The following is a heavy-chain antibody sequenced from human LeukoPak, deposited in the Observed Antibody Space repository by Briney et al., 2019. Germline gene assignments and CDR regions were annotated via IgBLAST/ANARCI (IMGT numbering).Heavy chain of an antibody. V-gene: IGHV4-61*08. Sequence: PSETLSLTRTASGDPISGYSDYKWTWIRQPPGKGLQWIGYVYYSGSTNYNPSLRSRVTISVDTSKNQFSLKLTSVTAADTAVYYCAREYSGFDHWGQGTLVTVSS. D-gene: IGHD1-26*01. CDR1: GDPISGYSDY. CDR2: VYYSGST. J-gene: IGHJ4*02. CDR3: AREYSGFDH.